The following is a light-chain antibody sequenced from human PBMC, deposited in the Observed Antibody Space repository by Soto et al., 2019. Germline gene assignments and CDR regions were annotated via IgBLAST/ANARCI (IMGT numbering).Light chain of an antibody. CDR1: KLGDKY. CDR2: QDN. Sequence: SYELTQPPSVSVSPGQTATITWFGTKLGDKYACWYQQKPGQSPVLVIYQDNKRPSGIPERFSGSNSGNTATLTISGTQAIDEADYYCQTWDSSTAPVVFGGGTKLTVL. J-gene: IGLJ2*01. V-gene: IGLV3-1*01. CDR3: QTWDSSTAPVV.